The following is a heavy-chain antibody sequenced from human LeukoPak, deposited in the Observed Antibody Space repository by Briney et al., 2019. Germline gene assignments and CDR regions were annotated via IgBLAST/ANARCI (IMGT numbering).Heavy chain of an antibody. V-gene: IGHV3-74*03. CDR3: TRDYYYRMDV. CDR2: IEGDGTGT. CDR1: GFTFSDKC. Sequence: PGRSRRLSCAASGFTFSDKCMHCVRQPPGKVRVWVSRIEGDGTGTAYADSVKGRFTISRDNAKNTLYLQMNSLRAEDTAVYSCTRDYYYRMDVWGKGTTVTVSS. J-gene: IGHJ6*04.